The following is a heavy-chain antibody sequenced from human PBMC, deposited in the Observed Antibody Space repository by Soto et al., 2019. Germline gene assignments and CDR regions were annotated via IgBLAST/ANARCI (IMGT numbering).Heavy chain of an antibody. CDR3: ARDHGEWLLYSRHNAYYGIDG. J-gene: IGHJ6*02. V-gene: IGHV3-21*01. D-gene: IGHD3-3*01. CDR1: GFTFSSYS. Sequence: PGGSLRLSCAASGFTFSSYSMNWVRQAPGKGLEWVSSISSSSSYIYYADSVKGRFTISRDNAKNSLYLQMNSLRAEDTAVYYCARDHGEWLLYSRHNAYYGIDGWGQGTTVTV. CDR2: ISSSSSYI.